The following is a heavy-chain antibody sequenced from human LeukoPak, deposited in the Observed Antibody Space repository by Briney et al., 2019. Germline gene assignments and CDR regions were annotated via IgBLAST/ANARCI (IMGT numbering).Heavy chain of an antibody. CDR2: ISGSGGST. CDR1: GFTFSSYA. J-gene: IGHJ4*02. D-gene: IGHD3-9*01. V-gene: IGHV3-23*01. CDR3: AKDQDPLRYFDWLLFGVDY. Sequence: PGGSLRLSCAASGFTFSSYAMSWVRQAPGEGLEWVSAISGSGGSTYYADSVKGRLTISRDNSKNTLYLQMNSLRAEDTAVYYCAKDQDPLRYFDWLLFGVDYWGQGTLVTVSS.